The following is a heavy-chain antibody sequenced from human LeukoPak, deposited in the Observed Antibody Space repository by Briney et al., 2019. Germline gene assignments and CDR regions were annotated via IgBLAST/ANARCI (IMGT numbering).Heavy chain of an antibody. CDR1: GGSISSGGF. D-gene: IGHD3-22*01. Sequence: SETLSLTCTVSGGSISSGGFWNWIRQHPRKGLEWIGYIYHSGTTYYNPSLKSRVTISVDTSKNQFSLKLSSVTAADTAVYYCARDSSGYYWFDPWGQGTLVTVPS. J-gene: IGHJ5*02. CDR3: ARDSSGYYWFDP. V-gene: IGHV4-31*03. CDR2: IYHSGTT.